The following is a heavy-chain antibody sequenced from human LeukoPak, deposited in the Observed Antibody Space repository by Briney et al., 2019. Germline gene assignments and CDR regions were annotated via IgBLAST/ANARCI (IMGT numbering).Heavy chain of an antibody. CDR1: GGSISSYY. V-gene: IGHV4-59*12. CDR3: AGNRITMVRGQRVPGGY. J-gene: IGHJ4*02. D-gene: IGHD3-10*01. CDR2: IYYSGST. Sequence: SETLSLTCTVSGGSISSYYWSWIRQPPGKGLEWIGYIYYSGSTNYNPSLKSRVTISVDTSKNQFSLKLSSVTAADTAVYYCAGNRITMVRGQRVPGGYWGQGTLVTVSS.